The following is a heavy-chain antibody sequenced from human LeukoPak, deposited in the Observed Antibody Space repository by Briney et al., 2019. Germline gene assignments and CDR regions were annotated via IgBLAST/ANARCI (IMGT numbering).Heavy chain of an antibody. D-gene: IGHD1-26*01. CDR3: ARVSAKSYSDAFGI. J-gene: IGHJ3*02. Sequence: GGSLRLSCAASGFTFSSYTMNWVRQAPGKGLEWVSSISSSSSYIYYADSVKGRFTISRDNAKNSLYLQMNSLRAEDTAVYYCARVSAKSYSDAFGIWGQGTMVTVSS. CDR2: ISSSSSYI. CDR1: GFTFSSYT. V-gene: IGHV3-21*01.